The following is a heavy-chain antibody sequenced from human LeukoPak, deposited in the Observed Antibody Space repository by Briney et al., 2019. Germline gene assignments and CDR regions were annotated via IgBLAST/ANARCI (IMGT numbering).Heavy chain of an antibody. D-gene: IGHD6-25*01. Sequence: SVKVSCKASGGTFSSYTISWVRQAPGQGLEWMGRIIPILGIANYAQKFQGRVTITADKSTSTAYMELSSLRSEDTAVYYCARLAAQDAFDIWGQGTMVTVSS. CDR1: GGTFSSYT. CDR3: ARLAAQDAFDI. CDR2: IIPILGIA. V-gene: IGHV1-69*02. J-gene: IGHJ3*02.